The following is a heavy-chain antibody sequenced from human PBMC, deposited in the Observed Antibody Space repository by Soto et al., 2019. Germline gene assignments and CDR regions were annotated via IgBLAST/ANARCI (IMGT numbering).Heavy chain of an antibody. CDR3: ARSPQPIAVAGTGAFDI. V-gene: IGHV3-7*01. D-gene: IGHD6-19*01. Sequence: GGSLRLSCVTSGFSFSTFWLSWVRQAPGKGLEWVANIKQDGSEKYYVDSVKGRFTISRDNAKNSLYLQMNSLRAEDTAVYYCARSPQPIAVAGTGAFDIWGQGTMVTVSS. CDR1: GFSFSTFW. J-gene: IGHJ3*02. CDR2: IKQDGSEK.